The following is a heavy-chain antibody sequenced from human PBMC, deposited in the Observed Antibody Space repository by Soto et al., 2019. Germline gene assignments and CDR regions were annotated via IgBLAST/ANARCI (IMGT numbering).Heavy chain of an antibody. D-gene: IGHD3-22*01. CDR3: ASSPRRVEGKWFLDY. J-gene: IGHJ4*02. CDR1: GDSFTSSNW. V-gene: IGHV4-4*02. Sequence: QVQLQESGPGLVKPSGTLSLTCAVSGDSFTSSNWWTWVRQPPGKGLEWIGDILHTWHTDYSPLLKSRVTISVDTSNRQFSLSLTSVTAADTAVYYCASSPRRVEGKWFLDYWGQGTLVTVSS. CDR2: ILHTWHT.